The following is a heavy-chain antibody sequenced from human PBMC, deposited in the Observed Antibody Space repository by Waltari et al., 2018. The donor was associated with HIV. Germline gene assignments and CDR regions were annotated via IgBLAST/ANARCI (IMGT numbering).Heavy chain of an antibody. J-gene: IGHJ4*02. CDR3: ARDDYPGIVLTEPTFDY. V-gene: IGHV1-69*13. CDR2: IIPVFGTA. D-gene: IGHD4-17*01. CDR1: GGTFSSYA. Sequence: QVQLVQSGAEVKKPGSSVKVSCKASGGTFSSYAIRWVRQAPGQGLEWVGGIIPVFGTANYAQKFQGRVTITADESTSTAYMELSSLRSEDTAVYYCARDDYPGIVLTEPTFDYWGQGTLVTVSS.